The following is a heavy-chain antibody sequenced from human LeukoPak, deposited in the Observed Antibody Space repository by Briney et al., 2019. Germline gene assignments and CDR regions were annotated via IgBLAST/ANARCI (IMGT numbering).Heavy chain of an antibody. D-gene: IGHD2-15*01. J-gene: IGHJ6*02. CDR1: GFTFDDYS. CDR3: TRGCTVSSCFGAYYYYGMDV. Sequence: GGSLRLSCEATGFTFDDYSMHWVRQVPGKGLEWVSLISWDSGSKYYAESVKGRFTVSRDNTENSLYLQMTSLTPEDSGFYYCTRGCTVSSCFGAYYYYGMDVWGQGTTVTVSS. CDR2: ISWDSGSK. V-gene: IGHV3-43*01.